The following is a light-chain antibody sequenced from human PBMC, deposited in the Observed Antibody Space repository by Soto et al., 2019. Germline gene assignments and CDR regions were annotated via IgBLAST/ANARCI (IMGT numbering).Light chain of an antibody. J-gene: IGKJ1*01. CDR1: QSVFSS. CDR3: QQYHNWPA. V-gene: IGKV3-15*01. CDR2: GAA. Sequence: ETVMTQSPATLSVSPGERATLSCRASQSVFSSLAWYQHKPGQAPRLLIYGAATRATGITARFSGSGSGTEFTLTISSLQSDDIAVDYCQQYHNWPAFGQGTKVEIK.